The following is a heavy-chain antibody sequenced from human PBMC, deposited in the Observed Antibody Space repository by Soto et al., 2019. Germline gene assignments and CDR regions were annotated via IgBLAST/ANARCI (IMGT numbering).Heavy chain of an antibody. V-gene: IGHV4-39*01. J-gene: IGHJ5*02. CDR1: CGSISSSRYY. CDR2: IYYSWST. D-gene: IGHD2-2*01. Sequence: ETLSLTCTFSCGSISSSRYYGGWMRQPPGKGLEWIGSIYYSWSTYYNPSLRSRVTISVDTSKNQFSLNLSSVTAADTAVYSCATLLWYQLPNYWFDPWGQGTLVTVSS. CDR3: ATLLWYQLPNYWFDP.